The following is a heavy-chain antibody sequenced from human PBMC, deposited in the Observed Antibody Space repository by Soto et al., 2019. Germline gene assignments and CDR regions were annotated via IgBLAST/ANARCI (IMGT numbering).Heavy chain of an antibody. Sequence: QVQLVESGGGVVQPGRSLRLSCAASGFTFQSYGMHWVRQAPGKGLEWAALISYDGSNEYYADSVRGRFTVSRDNSKNTLYLQMNSLRVEDTAVYYCARHWLDKDYWGQGTLVTVSS. CDR3: ARHWLDKDY. CDR2: ISYDGSNE. V-gene: IGHV3-30*03. D-gene: IGHD3-22*01. J-gene: IGHJ4*02. CDR1: GFTFQSYG.